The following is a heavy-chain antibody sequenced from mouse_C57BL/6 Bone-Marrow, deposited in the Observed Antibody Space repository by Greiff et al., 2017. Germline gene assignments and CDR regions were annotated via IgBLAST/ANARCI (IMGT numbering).Heavy chain of an antibody. Sequence: VQLQQPGAELVKPGASVKLSCKASGYTFTSYWMHWVKQRPGQGLEWIGMIHPNSGSTNYNEKFKSKATLTVDKSSSTAYMQLSILTSEDSAVYYCARIGGGWYFDVWGTGTTVTVSA. J-gene: IGHJ1*03. V-gene: IGHV1-64*01. CDR1: GYTFTSYW. D-gene: IGHD2-14*01. CDR3: ARIGGGWYFDV. CDR2: IHPNSGST.